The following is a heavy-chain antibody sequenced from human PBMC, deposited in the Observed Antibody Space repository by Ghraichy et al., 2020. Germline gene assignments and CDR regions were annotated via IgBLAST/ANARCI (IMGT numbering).Heavy chain of an antibody. CDR2: ISGSGGST. Sequence: GGSLRLSCAASGFTFSSYAMSWVRQAPGKGLEWVSAISGSGGSTYYADSVKGRFTISRDNSKNTLYLQMNSLRAEDTAVYYCANGMVRGVNYFDYWGQGTLVTVSS. V-gene: IGHV3-23*01. D-gene: IGHD3-10*01. CDR1: GFTFSSYA. CDR3: ANGMVRGVNYFDY. J-gene: IGHJ4*02.